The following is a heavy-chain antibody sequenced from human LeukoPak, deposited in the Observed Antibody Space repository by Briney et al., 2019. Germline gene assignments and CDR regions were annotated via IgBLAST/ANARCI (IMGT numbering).Heavy chain of an antibody. Sequence: GASVKVSCKASGGTFSSYAISWVRQAPGQGLEWMGRIIPILGIANYAQKFQGRVTMTTDTSTRTAYMELRSLGSDDTAVYYCARDPSNSSGWRTFFDYWGQGTLVTVSS. J-gene: IGHJ4*02. CDR1: GGTFSSYA. D-gene: IGHD6-19*01. CDR3: ARDPSNSSGWRTFFDY. CDR2: IIPILGIA. V-gene: IGHV1-69*04.